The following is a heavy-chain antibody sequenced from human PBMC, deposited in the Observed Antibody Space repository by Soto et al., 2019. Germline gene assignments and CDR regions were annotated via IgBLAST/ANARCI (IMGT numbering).Heavy chain of an antibody. V-gene: IGHV1-69*01. J-gene: IGHJ3*02. CDR2: IIPIFGTA. CDR1: GGTFSSYA. Sequence: QVQLVQSGAEVKKPGSSVKVSCKASGGTFSSYAISWVRQAPGRGLEWMGGIIPIFGTANYAQKFQGRVTITADESTSTAYMELSSLRSEDTAVYYCQNYYDSSTPGAFDIWGQGTMVTVSS. D-gene: IGHD3-22*01. CDR3: QNYYDSSTPGAFDI.